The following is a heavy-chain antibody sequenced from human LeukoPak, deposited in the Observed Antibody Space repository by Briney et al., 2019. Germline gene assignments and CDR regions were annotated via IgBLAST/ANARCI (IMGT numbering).Heavy chain of an antibody. D-gene: IGHD3-22*01. CDR3: ARVPLSDSSGHYYPH. CDR2: INTGNGNT. J-gene: IGHJ1*01. V-gene: IGHV1-3*04. Sequence: VASVKVACKTSGYTFANYGMHRVRQAPRQSLEWMGWINTGNGNTKSSQKFQDRVALTRDTSASTAYMELNSLSSEDTAVYYCARVPLSDSSGHYYPHWGQGTLVTVSS. CDR1: GYTFANYG.